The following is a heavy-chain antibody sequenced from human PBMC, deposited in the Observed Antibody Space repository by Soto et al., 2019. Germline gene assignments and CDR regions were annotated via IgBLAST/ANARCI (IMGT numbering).Heavy chain of an antibody. V-gene: IGHV4-4*07. D-gene: IGHD3-22*01. CDR1: GGSISSYY. CDR3: ARDRDYYDTSDYYSKFDY. J-gene: IGHJ4*02. CDR2: IYSSGSTSGST. Sequence: SETLSLTCTVSGGSISSYYWSWIRQPAGKGLEWIGRIYSSGSTSGSTNYNPSLKSRVTMSVDTSKNQFSLKRSAVTAADTAVYYCARDRDYYDTSDYYSKFDYWGQGTLVTVSS.